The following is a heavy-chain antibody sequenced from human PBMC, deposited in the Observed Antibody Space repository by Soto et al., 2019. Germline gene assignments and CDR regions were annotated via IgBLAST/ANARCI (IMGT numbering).Heavy chain of an antibody. V-gene: IGHV5-51*01. Sequence: HGESLKISCKTSGYSFTSYWIGWVRQMPGKGLDWMGIIYPGDSDTRYSPPFQGQVTISADKSIRTAYLQWSSLQASDTAMYYCASRIGVDSGMDVCGQGTRVTVSS. J-gene: IGHJ6*02. CDR2: IYPGDSDT. CDR1: GYSFTSYW. CDR3: ASRIGVDSGMDV. D-gene: IGHD6-19*01.